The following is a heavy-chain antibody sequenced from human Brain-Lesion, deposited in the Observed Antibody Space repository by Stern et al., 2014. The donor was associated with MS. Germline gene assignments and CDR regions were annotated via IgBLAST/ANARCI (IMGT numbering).Heavy chain of an antibody. J-gene: IGHJ4*02. Sequence: EVQLVESGGDLVQPGRSLRLSCAAFGFTFDGYAMNWVRQAPGKGLEWVAGISWNSGNIGYADSVKGRFTTSRDNAYSSLYLQMNRLRPEDTALYYCARDITGSSAYFAYWGQGTLVTVSS. CDR2: ISWNSGNI. CDR3: ARDITGSSAYFAY. CDR1: GFTFDGYA. V-gene: IGHV3-9*01. D-gene: IGHD1-14*01.